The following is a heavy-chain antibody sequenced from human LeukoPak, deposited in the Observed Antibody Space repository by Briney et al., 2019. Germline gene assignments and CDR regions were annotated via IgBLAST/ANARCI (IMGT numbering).Heavy chain of an antibody. D-gene: IGHD5-18*01. J-gene: IGHJ6*03. CDR2: IYTRGTT. CDR3: TRVYTVMGATTVDHYHYYMDV. CDR1: GGSIRSGSYY. Sequence: NPSETLSLTCTVSGGSIRSGSYYWSWIRQPAGKGLEWIGHIYTRGTTHYNPSVKRRVTVSLDTSKNQISLKLSSVTAAETAIYYCTRVYTVMGATTVDHYHYYMDVWGKGTTVTVSS. V-gene: IGHV4-61*09.